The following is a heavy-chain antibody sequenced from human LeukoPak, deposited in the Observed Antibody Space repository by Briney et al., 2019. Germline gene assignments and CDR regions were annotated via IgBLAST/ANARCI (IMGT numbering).Heavy chain of an antibody. V-gene: IGHV4-39*01. CDR3: ARLEQWLGDFDY. D-gene: IGHD6-19*01. Sequence: SGTLSLTCTVSGGSISSSSYSWGWIRQPPGKGLEWIGSIYYSGSPYYNPSLKSRVTISVDTSKNQFSLKLSSVTAADTAVYYCARLEQWLGDFDYWGQGTLVTVSS. CDR2: IYYSGSP. CDR1: GGSISSSSYS. J-gene: IGHJ4*02.